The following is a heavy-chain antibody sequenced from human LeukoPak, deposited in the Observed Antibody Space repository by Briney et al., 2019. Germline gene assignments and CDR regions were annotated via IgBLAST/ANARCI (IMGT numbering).Heavy chain of an antibody. J-gene: IGHJ4*02. CDR1: GGSFRGYY. CDR3: ARGRAYDYVWGSYRLYYFDY. V-gene: IGHV4-34*01. D-gene: IGHD3-16*02. Sequence: SETLSLTYAVYGGSFRGYYWSWIRQPPGKGLEWMVETNHSGSTNYNPSLKSRVTISVGASKNQFSLKLSAVTAADTAVYYCARGRAYDYVWGSYRLYYFDYWGQGTLVTVSS. CDR2: TNHSGST.